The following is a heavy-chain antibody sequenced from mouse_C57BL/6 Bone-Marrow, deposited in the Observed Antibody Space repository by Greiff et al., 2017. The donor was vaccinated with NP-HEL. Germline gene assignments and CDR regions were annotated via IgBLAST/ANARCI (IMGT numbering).Heavy chain of an antibody. V-gene: IGHV1-26*01. CDR1: GYTFTDYY. CDR3: ARAYDGYYHYYAREY. Sequence: EVQLQQSGPELVKPGASVKISCKASGYTFTDYYMNWVKQSHGKSLEWIGDINPNNGGTSYNQKFKGKATLTVDKSSSTAYMALRSLTSEDAAVNYWARAYDGYYHYYAREYRGQGTAATVTS. CDR2: INPNNGGT. J-gene: IGHJ4*01. D-gene: IGHD2-3*01.